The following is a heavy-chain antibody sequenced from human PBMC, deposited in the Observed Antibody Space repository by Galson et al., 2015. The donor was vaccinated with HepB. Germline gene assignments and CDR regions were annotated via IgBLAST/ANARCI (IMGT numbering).Heavy chain of an antibody. CDR2: ISYDGSNK. CDR1: GFTFSSYA. Sequence: SLRLSCAASGFTFSSYAMHWVRQAPGKGLEWVAVISYDGSNKYYADSVKGRFTISRDNSKNTLYLQMNSLRAEDTAVYYCARVGGSGTTGSHYFDYWGQGTLVTVSS. J-gene: IGHJ4*02. D-gene: IGHD1-1*01. V-gene: IGHV3-30-3*01. CDR3: ARVGGSGTTGSHYFDY.